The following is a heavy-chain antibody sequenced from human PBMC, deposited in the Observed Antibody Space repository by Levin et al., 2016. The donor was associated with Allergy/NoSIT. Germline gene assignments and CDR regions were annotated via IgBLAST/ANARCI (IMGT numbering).Heavy chain of an antibody. J-gene: IGHJ4*02. D-gene: IGHD2-15*01. V-gene: IGHV3-23*01. CDR3: ASSEDIVVVVAARR. Sequence: VRQMPGKGLEWVSAISGSGGSTYYADSVKGRFTISRDNSKNTLYLQMNSLRAEDTAVYYCASSEDIVVVVAARRWGQGTLVTVSS. CDR2: ISGSGGST.